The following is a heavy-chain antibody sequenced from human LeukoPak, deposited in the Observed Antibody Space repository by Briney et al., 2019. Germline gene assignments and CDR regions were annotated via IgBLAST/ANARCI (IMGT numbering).Heavy chain of an antibody. CDR3: AGSSGYFYYFDY. J-gene: IGHJ4*02. V-gene: IGHV3-48*01. CDR2: ISSSSSSTI. Sequence: GGSLRLSCAASGFTFSSYSMNWVRQAPGKGLEWVSYISSSSSSTIYYADSVKGRFTISRDNSKNTLYLQMNSLRAEDTAVYYCAGSSGYFYYFDYWGQGTLVTVSS. D-gene: IGHD3-22*01. CDR1: GFTFSSYS.